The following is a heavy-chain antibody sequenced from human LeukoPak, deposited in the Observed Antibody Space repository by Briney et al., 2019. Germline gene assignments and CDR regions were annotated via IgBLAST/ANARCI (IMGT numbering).Heavy chain of an antibody. J-gene: IGHJ4*02. Sequence: GGSLRLSCAASGFTFSDYYMNWIRQAPGKGLDWVSYINSRGTTMFYADSVKGRFTISRDNAKKSLYMQMNSLRAEDTAVYYCAREPIAAAGPSFDSWGPGTLVTVSS. CDR3: AREPIAAAGPSFDS. CDR1: GFTFSDYY. CDR2: INSRGTTM. D-gene: IGHD6-13*01. V-gene: IGHV3-11*01.